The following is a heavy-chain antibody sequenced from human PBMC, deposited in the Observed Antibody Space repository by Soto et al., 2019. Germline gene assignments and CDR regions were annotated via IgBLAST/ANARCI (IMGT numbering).Heavy chain of an antibody. V-gene: IGHV3-7*05. CDR2: IKQDETEQ. Sequence: LVESGGGLVQPGGSLRLSCVASRFTFSNYWMSWVRQAPGKGLEWVANIKQDETEQYYVDSVKGRFAISRDNAKKSLYLQMNSLRAEDTAVYYCARVRTENYYGMDVLGQGTTVTVSS. CDR3: ARVRTENYYGMDV. CDR1: RFTFSNYW. J-gene: IGHJ6*02.